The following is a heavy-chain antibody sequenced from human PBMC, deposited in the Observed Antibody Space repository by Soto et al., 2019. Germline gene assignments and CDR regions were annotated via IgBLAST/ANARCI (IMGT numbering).Heavy chain of an antibody. CDR1: GFKFTSYA. CDR3: AKETDSSGYYPVDY. Sequence: GGSLRLSCAASGFKFTSYAMSWVRQAPGKGLEWVSAISGSGGTTYYTDSVKGRFTISRDNSKNTVYLQMNSLRAEDTAVYYCAKETDSSGYYPVDYWGQGTLVTVSS. D-gene: IGHD3-22*01. CDR2: ISGSGGTT. V-gene: IGHV3-23*01. J-gene: IGHJ4*02.